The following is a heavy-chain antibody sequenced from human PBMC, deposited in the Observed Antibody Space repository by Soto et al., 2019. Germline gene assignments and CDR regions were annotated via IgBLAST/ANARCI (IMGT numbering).Heavy chain of an antibody. V-gene: IGHV3-53*01. Sequence: VGSLRLSCAASGFTVSSNYMSWVRQAPGKGLEWVSVIYSGGSTYYADSVKGRFTISRDNSKNTLYLQMSSLRAEDTAVYYCAREGSYSSGWYPFDYWGQGTLVTVSS. CDR2: IYSGGST. CDR1: GFTVSSNY. CDR3: AREGSYSSGWYPFDY. D-gene: IGHD6-19*01. J-gene: IGHJ4*02.